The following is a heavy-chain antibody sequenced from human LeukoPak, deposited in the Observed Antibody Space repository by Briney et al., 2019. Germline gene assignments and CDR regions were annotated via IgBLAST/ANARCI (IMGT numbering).Heavy chain of an antibody. CDR1: GFTFSSYG. J-gene: IGHJ4*02. D-gene: IGHD5-18*01. Sequence: AGGSLRLSCAASGFTFSSYGMHWVRQAPGKGLEWVAVISYDGSNKYYADSVKGRFTISRDNSKNTLYLQMNSLRAEDTAVYYCAKVYGKQGLWLYSPLDYWGQGTLVTVSS. V-gene: IGHV3-30*18. CDR3: AKVYGKQGLWLYSPLDY. CDR2: ISYDGSNK.